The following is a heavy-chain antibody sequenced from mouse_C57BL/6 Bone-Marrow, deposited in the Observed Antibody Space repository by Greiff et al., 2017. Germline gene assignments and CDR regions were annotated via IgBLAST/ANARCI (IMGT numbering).Heavy chain of an antibody. CDR2: IHPNSGST. Sequence: QVQLQQPGAELVKPGASVKLSCKASGYTFTSYWMHWVKQRPGQGLEWLGMIHPNSGSTNYNEKFKSKATLTVDKSSSTAYMQLRSLTSVDSAVYYCARGSYPFAYWGQGTLVTVSA. D-gene: IGHD6-1*01. V-gene: IGHV1-64*01. CDR1: GYTFTSYW. J-gene: IGHJ3*01. CDR3: ARGSYPFAY.